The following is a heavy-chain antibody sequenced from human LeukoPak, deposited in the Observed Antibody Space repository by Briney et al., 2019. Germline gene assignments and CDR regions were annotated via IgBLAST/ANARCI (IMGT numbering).Heavy chain of an antibody. Sequence: GGSLRLSCAASGFTFSSYGMHWVRQAPGKGLEWVAVISHDGSNKYYADSVKGRFTISRDNSKNTLYLQMNSLRAEDTAVYFCAKFNDILTGYFDYWGQGTLVTVSS. D-gene: IGHD3-9*01. J-gene: IGHJ4*02. CDR3: AKFNDILTGYFDY. CDR1: GFTFSSYG. V-gene: IGHV3-30*18. CDR2: ISHDGSNK.